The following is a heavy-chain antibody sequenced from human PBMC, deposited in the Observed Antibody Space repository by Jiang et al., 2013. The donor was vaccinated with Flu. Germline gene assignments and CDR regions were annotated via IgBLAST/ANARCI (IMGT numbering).Heavy chain of an antibody. V-gene: IGHV3-30*04. Sequence: VQPGRSLRLSCAASGFTFSSYAMHWVRQAPGKGLEWVAVISYDGSNKYYADSVKGRFTISRDNSKNTLYLQMNSLRAEDTAVYYCAREGIVATFRAFDIWGQGTMVTISS. CDR2: ISYDGSNK. J-gene: IGHJ3*02. D-gene: IGHD5-12*01. CDR1: GFTFSSYA. CDR3: AREGIVATFRAFDI.